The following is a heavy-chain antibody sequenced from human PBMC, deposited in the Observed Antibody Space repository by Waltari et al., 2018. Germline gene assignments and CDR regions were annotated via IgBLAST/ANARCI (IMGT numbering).Heavy chain of an antibody. V-gene: IGHV3-30*03. CDR2: ISDDGNNK. CDR3: AILTGGSEAFDI. D-gene: IGHD3-9*01. J-gene: IGHJ3*02. Sequence: LLESGGGVVQPGRSLRLSCVASGFSFNIYGIHWVRQAPGKGLEWVASISDDGNNKYYGDRVGGRFTIARDSPKNTLYLQMNTVTVEDSAVYYCAILTGGSEAFDIWGQGTMVIVSS. CDR1: GFSFNIYG.